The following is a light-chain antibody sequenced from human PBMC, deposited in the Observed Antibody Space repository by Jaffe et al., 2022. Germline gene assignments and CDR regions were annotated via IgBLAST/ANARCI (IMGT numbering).Light chain of an antibody. CDR2: RNN. J-gene: IGLJ3*02. CDR1: SFNIGNNY. CDR3: AAWDDSVTAWV. V-gene: IGLV1-47*01. Sequence: QSVLTQPPSTSTTPGQSVTISCSGSSFNIGNNYVHWYQQLPGTAPKLLIFRNNQRPSGVPDRFSGSKSGTSASLAISGLRSDDEGDYYCAAWDDSVTAWVFGGGTKLTVL.